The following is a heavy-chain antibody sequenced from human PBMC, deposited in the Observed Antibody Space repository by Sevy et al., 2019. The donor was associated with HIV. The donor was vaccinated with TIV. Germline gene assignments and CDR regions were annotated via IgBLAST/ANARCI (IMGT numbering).Heavy chain of an antibody. CDR3: ARLTTMPTSDLYGTDV. D-gene: IGHD4-17*01. J-gene: IGHJ6*02. Sequence: ASVKVSCKVSGYTFTVYYIHWVRQAPGHGLEWMAWINPNDGVRNYAQRFQGGVTVIRDTSVSTAYMELRGLRYDDTAIYYCARLTTMPTSDLYGTDVWGQGTTVTVSS. CDR1: GYTFTVYY. CDR2: INPNDGVR. V-gene: IGHV1-2*02.